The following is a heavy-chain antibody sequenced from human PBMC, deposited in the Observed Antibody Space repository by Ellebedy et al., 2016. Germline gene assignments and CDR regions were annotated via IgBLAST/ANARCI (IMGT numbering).Heavy chain of an antibody. CDR1: GFTFSSHA. CDR3: ANVGGSGTYYNGY. Sequence: GESLKISCEASGFTFSSHAMSWVRQAPGKGPEWVSAVVGSGERTFYADSVKGRFTISRDNSKNRLYLQMSSLKVEDTAIYYCANVGGSGTYYNGYWGLGTLVTVSS. CDR2: VVGSGERT. V-gene: IGHV3-23*01. D-gene: IGHD3-10*01. J-gene: IGHJ4*02.